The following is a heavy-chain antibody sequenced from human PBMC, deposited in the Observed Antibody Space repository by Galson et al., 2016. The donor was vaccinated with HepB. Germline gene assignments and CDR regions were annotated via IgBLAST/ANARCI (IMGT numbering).Heavy chain of an antibody. D-gene: IGHD7-27*01. CDR2: MRPAGDK. V-gene: IGHV3-13*01. CDR1: GFTFNDYD. CDR3: ASGPHWDHAY. J-gene: IGHJ4*02. Sequence: SLRLSCAISGFTFNDYDMHWVRQSTGESLEWVANMRPAGDKYYPGSVKGRFTVSRESAKNYFYLQMDSLRAGDSGVYYCASGPHWDHAYWGQGTLVTVSS.